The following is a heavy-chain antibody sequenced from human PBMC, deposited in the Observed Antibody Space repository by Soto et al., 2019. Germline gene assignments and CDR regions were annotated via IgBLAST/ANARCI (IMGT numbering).Heavy chain of an antibody. CDR1: GGSFSGYY. CDR3: ARGSDYYDSSGYYLY. V-gene: IGHV4-34*01. D-gene: IGHD3-22*01. CDR2: INHSGST. J-gene: IGHJ4*02. Sequence: QVQLQQWGAGLLKPSETLSLTCAVYGGSFSGYYWSWIRQPPGKGLEWIGEINHSGSTNYNPSLKSLVTISVDTSKNQFSLRLSSVTAADTAVYYCARGSDYYDSSGYYLYCGQGTLVTVAS.